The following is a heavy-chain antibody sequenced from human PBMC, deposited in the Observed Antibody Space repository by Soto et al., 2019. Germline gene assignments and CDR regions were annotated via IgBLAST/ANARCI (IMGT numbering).Heavy chain of an antibody. D-gene: IGHD6-19*01. CDR1: GYTFTSYG. CDR2: SSAYNGNT. V-gene: IGHV1-18*01. Sequence: QVQLVQSGAEVKKPGASVKVSCKASGYTFTSYGISWVRQAHGQGLEWMGWSSAYNGNTKNAQKLQDRVTMTTDTSTSTAYMELRSLRSEDTAVYYCASALAVALIDYWGQGTLVTVSS. J-gene: IGHJ4*02. CDR3: ASALAVALIDY.